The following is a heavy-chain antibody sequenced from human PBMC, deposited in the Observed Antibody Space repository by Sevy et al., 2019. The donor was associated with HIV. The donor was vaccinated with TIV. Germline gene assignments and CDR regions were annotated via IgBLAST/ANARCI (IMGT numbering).Heavy chain of an antibody. J-gene: IGHJ4*02. CDR1: GFTFSSYA. CDR3: AKGGPNSGYDYYFDY. D-gene: IGHD5-12*01. CDR2: ISYDGSNK. V-gene: IGHV3-30-3*01. Sequence: GGSLRLSCAASGFTFSSYAMHWVRQAPGKGLEWVAVISYDGSNKYYADSVKGRFTISRDNSKNTLYLQMNSLRAEDTAVYYCAKGGPNSGYDYYFDYWGQGTLVTVSS.